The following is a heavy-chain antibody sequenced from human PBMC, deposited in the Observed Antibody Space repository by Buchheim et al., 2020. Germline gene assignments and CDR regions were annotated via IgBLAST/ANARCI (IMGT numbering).Heavy chain of an antibody. CDR1: GFTFSSYA. V-gene: IGHV3-23*01. CDR2: ISATAGTT. J-gene: IGHJ4*02. D-gene: IGHD6-6*01. Sequence: EVQLLESGGGLVQPGGSLRLSCAASGFTFSSYAMSWVRQAPGKGLESVSVISATAGTTGYADSVKGRFIISRDNSKNTLYLQMNSLKAEDTAIYYCVSDIASRLGVDYWGQRTL. CDR3: VSDIASRLGVDY.